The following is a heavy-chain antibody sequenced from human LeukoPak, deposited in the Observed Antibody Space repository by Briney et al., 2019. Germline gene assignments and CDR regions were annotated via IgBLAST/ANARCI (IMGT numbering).Heavy chain of an antibody. Sequence: GGSLRLSCAASGFTFNTYAMTWVRQAPGKGLEWVSAISGSGGSTYYADSVKGRFTISRDNSKKTLYLQMNGLRAEDTALYYCAKDFSSSVPYYYYGMDVWGQGTTVTVSS. CDR3: AKDFSSSVPYYYYGMDV. J-gene: IGHJ6*02. CDR2: ISGSGGST. D-gene: IGHD6-19*01. V-gene: IGHV3-23*01. CDR1: GFTFNTYA.